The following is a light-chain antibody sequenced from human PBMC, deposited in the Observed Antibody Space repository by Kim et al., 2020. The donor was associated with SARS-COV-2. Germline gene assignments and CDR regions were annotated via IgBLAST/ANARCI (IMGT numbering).Light chain of an antibody. V-gene: IGKV1-5*01. CDR1: QSIATS. CDR3: QQYISYPLT. Sequence: SLRGRVTLACRASQSIATSLTWYQQKPGKAPNLLIYDASSLESGVPSRFSGSGSGPEFTLTISSLQPDDVATYYCQQYISYPLTFGQETKVDIK. CDR2: DAS. J-gene: IGKJ1*01.